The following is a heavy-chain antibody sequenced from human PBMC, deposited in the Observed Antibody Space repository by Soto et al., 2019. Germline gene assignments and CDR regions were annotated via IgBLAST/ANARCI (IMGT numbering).Heavy chain of an antibody. J-gene: IGHJ4*02. CDR2: IIPIFGTA. V-gene: IGHV1-69*06. D-gene: IGHD2-15*01. CDR1: GGTFSSYA. CDR3: ARDLPRIGYCSGGSCYSNFDY. Sequence: SVKVSCKASGGTFSSYAISCVRQAPGQGLEWMGGIIPIFGTANYAQKFQGRVTITADKSTSTAYMELSSLRSEDTAVYYCARDLPRIGYCSGGSCYSNFDYWGQGTLITVSS.